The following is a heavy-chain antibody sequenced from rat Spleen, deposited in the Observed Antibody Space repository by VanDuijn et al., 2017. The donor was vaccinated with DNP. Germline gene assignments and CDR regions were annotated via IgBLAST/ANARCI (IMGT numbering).Heavy chain of an antibody. CDR1: GFTFSSYW. CDR2: ITSGVGST. Sequence: EVQLVESGGGLVQPGRSLKLSCVASGFTFSSYWMYWIRQAPGKGLEWIASITSGVGSTSYPDSVKGRFTISSDDARNTLYLQMNSLRSEDTATYYCARVGDLHDGGSGDALDAWGQGTSVTVSS. V-gene: IGHV5-31*01. CDR3: ARVGDLHDGGSGDALDA. D-gene: IGHD1-12*02. J-gene: IGHJ4*01.